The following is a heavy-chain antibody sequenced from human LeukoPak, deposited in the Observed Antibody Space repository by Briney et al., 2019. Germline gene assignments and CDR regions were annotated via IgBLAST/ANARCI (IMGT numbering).Heavy chain of an antibody. CDR2: VNSDGSST. CDR3: ARVSTQYSSGWYGLDY. J-gene: IGHJ4*02. D-gene: IGHD6-19*01. V-gene: IGHV3-74*01. Sequence: PGGSLRLSCAASGFTFSSYWMHWVRQAPGKGLVWVSRVNSDGSSTTYADSVKGRFTISRDNAKNTLYLQMNSLRAEDTAVYYCARVSTQYSSGWYGLDYWGQGTLVTVSS. CDR1: GFTFSSYW.